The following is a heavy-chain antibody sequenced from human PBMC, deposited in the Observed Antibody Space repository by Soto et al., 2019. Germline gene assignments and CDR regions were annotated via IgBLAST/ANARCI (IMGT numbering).Heavy chain of an antibody. D-gene: IGHD1-7*01. Sequence: GGSLRLSCAASGFTFSSYSMNWVRQAPGKGLEWVSSISSSSSYIYYADSVKGRFTISRDNAKNSLYLQMNSLRAEDTAVYYCARDKTGTTLSYNWFDPWGQGTLVTVYS. CDR3: ARDKTGTTLSYNWFDP. CDR1: GFTFSSYS. CDR2: ISSSSSYI. V-gene: IGHV3-21*01. J-gene: IGHJ5*02.